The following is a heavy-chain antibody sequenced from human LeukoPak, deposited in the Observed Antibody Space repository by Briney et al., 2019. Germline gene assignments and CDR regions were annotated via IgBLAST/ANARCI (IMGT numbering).Heavy chain of an antibody. D-gene: IGHD3-3*01. CDR1: GGTFTSYA. V-gene: IGHV1-69*13. Sequence: SVKVSCKASGGTFTSYAISWVRQAPGQGLEWMGGIIPIFGTANYAQKFQGRVTITADESTSTAYMELSSLRSEDTAVYYCARDPGEDYDFWSGYNSDWGQGTLVTVSS. J-gene: IGHJ4*02. CDR2: IIPIFGTA. CDR3: ARDPGEDYDFWSGYNSD.